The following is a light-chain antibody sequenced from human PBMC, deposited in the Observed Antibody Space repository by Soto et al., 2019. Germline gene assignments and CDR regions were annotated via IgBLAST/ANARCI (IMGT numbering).Light chain of an antibody. CDR2: GNS. CDR3: QSYDSSLSVV. Sequence: QSVLTQPPSVSGAPGQRVTISCTGRSSNIGAGYDVHWYQQLPGTAPKLLIYGNSHRPSGVPDRFSGSKSGTSASLAITGLQAEDEADYYCQSYDSSLSVVFGGGTQLTVL. CDR1: SSNIGAGYD. V-gene: IGLV1-40*01. J-gene: IGLJ2*01.